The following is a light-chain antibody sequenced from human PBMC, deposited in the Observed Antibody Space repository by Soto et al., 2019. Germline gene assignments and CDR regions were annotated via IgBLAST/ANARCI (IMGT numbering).Light chain of an antibody. J-gene: IGKJ4*01. CDR2: DAS. Sequence: ETVLTQSPATLSLSPGQRVTLSCRASQSVGSYLAWYQQKPGQAPTLLIYDASNTATGIPARFRGSGSGTDFTLTITSREPEGCAVYFCQQLSDWPLTFGGGTKLEI. CDR1: QSVGSY. CDR3: QQLSDWPLT. V-gene: IGKV3-11*01.